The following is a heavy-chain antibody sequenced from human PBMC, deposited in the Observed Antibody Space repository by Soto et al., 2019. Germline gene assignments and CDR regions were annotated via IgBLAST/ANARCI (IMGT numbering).Heavy chain of an antibody. J-gene: IGHJ4*02. CDR3: AHKGPEDWPLDY. D-gene: IGHD3-9*01. Sequence: QITLKGSGPTLVRPTQTLKLTCAFSGFSLSTSGVGVGWIRQPPGKALEWLAVIYWDDSKHYSPSLRSRLTITKDTSKNQVVLTMTNMDPMDTGTYYCAHKGPEDWPLDYWGQGTLVTVSS. V-gene: IGHV2-5*02. CDR1: GFSLSTSGVG. CDR2: IYWDDSK.